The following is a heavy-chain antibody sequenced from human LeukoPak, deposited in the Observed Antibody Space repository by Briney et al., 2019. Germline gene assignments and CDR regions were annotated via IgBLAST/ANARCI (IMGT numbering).Heavy chain of an antibody. CDR2: IWYDGSNK. CDR3: ARDPSAGSFDY. V-gene: IGHV3-33*01. CDR1: GFTFSSYG. J-gene: IGHJ4*02. Sequence: PGGSLRLSCAASGFTFSSYGMHWVRQAPGKGLEWVAVIWYDGSNKYYADSVKGRFTISRDNSKNTLYLQMNSLRAEDTAVYYCARDPSAGSFDYWGQGTLVTVSS. D-gene: IGHD6-19*01.